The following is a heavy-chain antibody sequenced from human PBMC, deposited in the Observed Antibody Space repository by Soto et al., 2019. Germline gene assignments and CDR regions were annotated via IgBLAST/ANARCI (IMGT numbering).Heavy chain of an antibody. J-gene: IGHJ6*03. CDR3: ARDRITIFGVVTYYCYYMDV. CDR2: INSDGSST. CDR1: GFTFSSYW. V-gene: IGHV3-74*01. Sequence: PGGSLRLSCAASGFTFSSYWMHWVRQAPGKGLVWVSRINSDGSSTSYADYVKGRFTISRDNAKNTLYLQMNSLRAEDTAVYYCARDRITIFGVVTYYCYYMDVWGKGTTVTVSS. D-gene: IGHD3-3*01.